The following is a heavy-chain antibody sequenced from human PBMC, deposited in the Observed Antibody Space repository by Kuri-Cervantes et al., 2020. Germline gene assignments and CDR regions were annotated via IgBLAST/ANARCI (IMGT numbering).Heavy chain of an antibody. Sequence: GSLRLSCPVSGGSTSIYYWSWNRQPAGKGLGWSGRIYTSGSSNNNPSLKSRVTMSVDTSKNQCSLKLSSVTAADTAVYYCARYEAGGRVFDYWGQGALVTVSS. J-gene: IGHJ4*02. D-gene: IGHD1-26*01. CDR1: GGSTSIYY. CDR3: ARYEAGGRVFDY. V-gene: IGHV4-4*07. CDR2: IYTSGSS.